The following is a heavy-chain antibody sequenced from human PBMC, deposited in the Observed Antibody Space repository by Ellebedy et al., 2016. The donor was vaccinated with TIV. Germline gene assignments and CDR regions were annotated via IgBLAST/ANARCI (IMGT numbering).Heavy chain of an antibody. CDR2: ITGHGSEE. V-gene: IGHV3-7*01. CDR1: GFTFSLNW. J-gene: IGHJ4*02. D-gene: IGHD1-26*01. CDR3: ARDTLVGVTDSYFDY. Sequence: GESLKISCAASGFTFSLNWMYWVRQAPGKGLEWVPNITGHGSEEYYVDSVRGRFTISRDNTKNSLYLQMNNRRAEDTAVYYCARDTLVGVTDSYFDYWGQGTLVTVSS.